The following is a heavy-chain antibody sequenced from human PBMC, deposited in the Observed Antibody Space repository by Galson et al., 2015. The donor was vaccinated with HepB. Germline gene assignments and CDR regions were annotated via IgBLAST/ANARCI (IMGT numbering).Heavy chain of an antibody. Sequence: SLRLSCAASGFTFNSYAMSWVRQAPGKGLEWVSSISSGGNTIHYTDSVKGRFTISRDNSKNTLFLQMNSVRAEDTALYYCAKDLVGKTTTEESSSYWGQGTLVTVSS. J-gene: IGHJ4*02. D-gene: IGHD1-1*01. V-gene: IGHV3-23*01. CDR3: AKDLVGKTTTEESSSY. CDR1: GFTFNSYA. CDR2: ISSGGNTI.